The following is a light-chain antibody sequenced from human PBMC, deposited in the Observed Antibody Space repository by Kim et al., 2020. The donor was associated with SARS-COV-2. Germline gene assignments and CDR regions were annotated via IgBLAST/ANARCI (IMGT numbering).Light chain of an antibody. CDR3: QQYNSYWYT. Sequence: DIQMTQSPSTLSASVGDRVTITCRASQSISSWLAWYQQKPGKAPKLLIYKASSLESGVPSRFSGSGSGTEFTLTFSSLQPDDFATYYCQQYNSYWYTFGQGTKLEI. J-gene: IGKJ2*01. CDR2: KAS. CDR1: QSISSW. V-gene: IGKV1-5*03.